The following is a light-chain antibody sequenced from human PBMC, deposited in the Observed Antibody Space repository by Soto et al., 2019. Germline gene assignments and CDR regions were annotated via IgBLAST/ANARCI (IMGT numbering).Light chain of an antibody. Sequence: DIQMTQSPSTLSASVGDRVTITCRASQSISSWLAWYQQKPGKAPKLLIYKASSLESGVPSRFSGSGSGTEFTLTISSLQPDEFATYYCQQYNSYSPYTFGQGTKVDI. V-gene: IGKV1-5*03. CDR3: QQYNSYSPYT. CDR2: KAS. J-gene: IGKJ2*01. CDR1: QSISSW.